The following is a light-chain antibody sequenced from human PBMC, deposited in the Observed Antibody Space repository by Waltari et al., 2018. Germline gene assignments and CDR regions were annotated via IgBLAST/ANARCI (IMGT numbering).Light chain of an antibody. V-gene: IGLV2-11*01. CDR1: SSDVGGYNS. J-gene: IGLJ2*01. CDR2: DVS. Sequence: QSALTQPRPVSGSPGQSVTIPCTGTSSDVGGYNSVSWYQQHPGKAPNLMIYDVSKRPSGVPDRFSGSKSCNAASLTISGLQAEDEADYYCCSYAGSYVVFGGGTKLTVL. CDR3: CSYAGSYVV.